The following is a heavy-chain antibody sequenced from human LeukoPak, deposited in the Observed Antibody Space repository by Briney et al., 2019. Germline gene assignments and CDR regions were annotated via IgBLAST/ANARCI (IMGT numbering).Heavy chain of an antibody. D-gene: IGHD2-2*01. CDR2: INTDGSST. CDR1: GLTLCIYW. J-gene: IGHJ4*02. Sequence: GGSLRLSCAVSGLTLCIYWKLWARQAPGKGLVWVSRINTDGSSTSYADSVKGRFTISRDNAKNTLYLQMNSLRAEDTAVYYCARAPAAYFDYWGQGTLVTVSS. CDR3: ARAPAAYFDY. V-gene: IGHV3-74*01.